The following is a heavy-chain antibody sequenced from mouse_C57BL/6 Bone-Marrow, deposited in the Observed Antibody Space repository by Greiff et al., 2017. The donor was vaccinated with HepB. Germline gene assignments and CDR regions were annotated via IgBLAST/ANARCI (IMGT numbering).Heavy chain of an antibody. Sequence: VQLQQSGAELVRPGASVKLSCTASGFNIKDDYMHWVKQRPEQGLEWIGWIDPENGDTEYASKFQGKATITADTSSNTAYLQLSSLTSEDTAVYYCTTGVYYGSHYFDYWGQGTTLTVSS. V-gene: IGHV14-4*01. CDR3: TTGVYYGSHYFDY. CDR2: IDPENGDT. D-gene: IGHD1-1*01. CDR1: GFNIKDDY. J-gene: IGHJ2*01.